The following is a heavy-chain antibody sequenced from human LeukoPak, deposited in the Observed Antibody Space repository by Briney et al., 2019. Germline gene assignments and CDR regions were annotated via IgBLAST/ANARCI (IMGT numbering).Heavy chain of an antibody. Sequence: GGSLRLSCAASGFTFSTYAMNWVRQAPGKGLEWVSAISGGTYSADSVRGRFTISRDNSKNTLYLQMNSLRAEDTAVYYCARAPSHSPYNFYYMDVWGKGTTVTVSS. D-gene: IGHD6-13*01. CDR1: GFTFSTYA. J-gene: IGHJ6*03. V-gene: IGHV3-23*01. CDR2: ISGGT. CDR3: ARAPSHSPYNFYYMDV.